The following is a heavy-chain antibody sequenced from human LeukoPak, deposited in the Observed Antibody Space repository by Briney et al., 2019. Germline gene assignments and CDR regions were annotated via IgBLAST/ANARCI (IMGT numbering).Heavy chain of an antibody. CDR2: ISGSGGST. Sequence: PGGSLRLSCAASGFTFSSCAMSWVRQAPGKGLEWVSAISGSGGSTYYADSVKGRFTISRDNSKNTLYLQMNSLRAEDTAVYYCAKGSGWNHYFDYWGQGTLVTVSS. CDR1: GFTFSSCA. V-gene: IGHV3-23*01. J-gene: IGHJ4*02. CDR3: AKGSGWNHYFDY. D-gene: IGHD6-19*01.